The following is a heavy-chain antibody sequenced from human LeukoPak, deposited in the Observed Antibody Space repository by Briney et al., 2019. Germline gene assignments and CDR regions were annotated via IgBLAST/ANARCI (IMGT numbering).Heavy chain of an antibody. J-gene: IGHJ4*02. Sequence: ASVKVSCKASGYTFTIYDFNWVRQATGRRPEWMGWMSPNSGDTGYAQKFQDRVTMTRNTSISTAYMELSSLRSDDTAVYYCARGPPNWGYDYWGPGTLVTVSS. CDR2: MSPNSGDT. CDR3: ARGPPNWGYDY. V-gene: IGHV1-8*01. D-gene: IGHD7-27*01. CDR1: GYTFTIYD.